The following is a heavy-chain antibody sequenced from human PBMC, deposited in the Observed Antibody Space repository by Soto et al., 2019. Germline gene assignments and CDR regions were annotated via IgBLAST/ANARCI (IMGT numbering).Heavy chain of an antibody. CDR2: INAGNGNT. CDR1: GYTFTSYA. V-gene: IGHV1-3*01. Sequence: ASVNVSCKAAGYTFTSYAMHLVRQAPGQRLEWMGWINAGNGNTKYSQKFQGRVTITRDTSASTAYMELSSLRSEDTAVYYCARDRRDTAMVWYYWGQGTLVTSPQ. J-gene: IGHJ4*02. D-gene: IGHD5-18*01. CDR3: ARDRRDTAMVWYY.